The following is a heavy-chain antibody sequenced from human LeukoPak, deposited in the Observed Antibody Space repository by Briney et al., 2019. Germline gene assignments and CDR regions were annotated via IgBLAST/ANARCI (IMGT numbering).Heavy chain of an antibody. D-gene: IGHD1-26*01. CDR2: VYGRGST. V-gene: IGHV4-4*07. CDR1: GGSISSNY. J-gene: IGHJ4*02. Sequence: PSETLSLTCIVSGGSISSNYWSWTRQSAGKGLEYIGRVYGRGSTDYSPSVKGRVTMSVDTSKNQFSLKLTSVTAADTAIYYCARDGAATFSDYWGQGTLVTVSS. CDR3: ARDGAATFSDY.